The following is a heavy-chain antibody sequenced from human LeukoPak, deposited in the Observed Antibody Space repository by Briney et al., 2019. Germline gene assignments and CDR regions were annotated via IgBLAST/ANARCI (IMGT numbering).Heavy chain of an antibody. D-gene: IGHD3-10*01. Sequence: PSGTLSLTCVVYGGSLSGYYWSWIRQPPGKGLEWIGEINHNGGTNYSPSLKSRVTISVDTSKNQFSLKLTSVTAADTAVYYCARPGGYGSGNYLTIAAFDIWGQGTTVTVST. CDR2: INHNGGT. V-gene: IGHV4-34*01. CDR3: ARPGGYGSGNYLTIAAFDI. J-gene: IGHJ3*02. CDR1: GGSLSGYY.